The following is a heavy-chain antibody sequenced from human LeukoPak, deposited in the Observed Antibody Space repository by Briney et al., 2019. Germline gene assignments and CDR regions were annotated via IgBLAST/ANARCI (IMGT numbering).Heavy chain of an antibody. V-gene: IGHV4-59*12. J-gene: IGHJ6*02. CDR3: ARVGYSSSWYVNYYGMDV. D-gene: IGHD6-13*01. Sequence: SETLSLTCTVSGGFISSYYWSWIRQPPGKGLEWIGYIYYSGSTNYNPSLKSRVTISVDTSKNQFSLKLSSVTAADTAVYYCARVGYSSSWYVNYYGMDVWGQGTTVTVSS. CDR2: IYYSGST. CDR1: GGFISSYY.